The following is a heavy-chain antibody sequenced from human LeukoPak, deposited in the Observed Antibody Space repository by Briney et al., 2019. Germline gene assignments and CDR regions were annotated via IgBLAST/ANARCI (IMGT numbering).Heavy chain of an antibody. V-gene: IGHV3-7*04. Sequence: ASETLSLTCAVYGGSFSGYYWSWVRQAPGKGLEWVANIKQDGSEKYYVDSVKGRFTISRDNAKNSLYLQMNSLRAEDTAVYYCARDPRHCSSTSCAGGNWFDPWGQGTLVTVSS. CDR2: IKQDGSEK. CDR3: ARDPRHCSSTSCAGGNWFDP. CDR1: GGSFSGYY. J-gene: IGHJ5*02. D-gene: IGHD2-2*01.